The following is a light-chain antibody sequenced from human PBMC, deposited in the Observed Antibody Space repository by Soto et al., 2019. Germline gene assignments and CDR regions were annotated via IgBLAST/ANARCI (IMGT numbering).Light chain of an antibody. J-gene: IGLJ1*01. CDR3: YSYAGSHNV. Sequence: QSALTQPPSASGSPGQSVTISCTGTSSDVGGYNYVSWYQQHPGRAPRLMIYEVNKRPSGVPDRFSGSKSGDTASLTVSGLQAEEEADYYCYSYAGSHNVFGTGTKLTVL. CDR1: SSDVGGYNY. V-gene: IGLV2-8*01. CDR2: EVN.